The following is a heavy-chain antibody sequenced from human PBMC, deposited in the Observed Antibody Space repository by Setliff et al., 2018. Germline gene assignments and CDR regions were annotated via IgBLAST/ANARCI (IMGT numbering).Heavy chain of an antibody. CDR2: ISWNSGSI. J-gene: IGHJ4*02. CDR1: GFTFDDYA. D-gene: IGHD3-10*01. CDR3: ARDPRDGSSSPMADN. Sequence: GGSLRLSCAASGFTFDDYAMHWVRQAPGKGLEWVSGISWNSGSIGYADSVKGRFTISRDNAKNPLYLQMNSLRVEDTAVYFCARDPRDGSSSPMADNWGQGTLVTVSS. V-gene: IGHV3-9*01.